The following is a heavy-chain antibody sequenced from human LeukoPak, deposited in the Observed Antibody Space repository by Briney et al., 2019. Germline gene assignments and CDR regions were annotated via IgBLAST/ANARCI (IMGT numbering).Heavy chain of an antibody. V-gene: IGHV3-33*01. CDR3: ARELGSSWSFDY. D-gene: IGHD6-13*01. J-gene: IGHJ4*02. CDR1: GFTFSSYG. Sequence: PGGSLRLSCAASGFTFSSYGMHWVRQAPGKGLEWVAVIWYDGSNKYYADSVKGRFTISRDNSKNTLYLQMNSLRAEDTAVYYCARELGSSWSFDYWGQGTLVTVSS. CDR2: IWYDGSNK.